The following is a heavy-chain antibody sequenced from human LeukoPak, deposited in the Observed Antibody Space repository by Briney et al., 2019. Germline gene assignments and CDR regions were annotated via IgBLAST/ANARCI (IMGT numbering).Heavy chain of an antibody. CDR3: AKTPDYGDDYYFDY. CDR2: ISRNSGSI. Sequence: GGSLRLSCAASGFTFDDYAMHWVRQAPGKGLEWVSGISRNSGSIGYADSVKGRFTISRDNAKNSLYLQMNSLRAEDTALYYCAKTPDYGDDYYFDYWGQGTLVTVSS. CDR1: GFTFDDYA. J-gene: IGHJ4*02. V-gene: IGHV3-9*01. D-gene: IGHD4-17*01.